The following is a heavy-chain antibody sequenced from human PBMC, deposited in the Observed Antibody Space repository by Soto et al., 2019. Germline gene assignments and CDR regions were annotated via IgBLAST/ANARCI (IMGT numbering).Heavy chain of an antibody. CDR1: GFTFSSYA. CDR3: AKDVNYSSGWDAFAT. CDR2: ISGSGGST. V-gene: IGHV3-23*01. D-gene: IGHD6-19*01. Sequence: GGSLRLSCAASGFTFSSYAMSWVRQAPGKGLEWVSAISGSGGSTYYADSVKGRFTISRDNSKNTLYLQMNSLRAEDTAVYYCAKDVNYSSGWDAFATWGQATMVTVSS. J-gene: IGHJ3*02.